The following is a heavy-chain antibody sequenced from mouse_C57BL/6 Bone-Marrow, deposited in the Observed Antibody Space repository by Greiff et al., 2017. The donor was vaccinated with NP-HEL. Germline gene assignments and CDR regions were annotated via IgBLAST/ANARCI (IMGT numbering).Heavy chain of an antibody. J-gene: IGHJ3*01. V-gene: IGHV1-81*01. Sequence: QVQLQQSGAELARPGASVKLSCKASGYTFTSYGISWVKQRTGQGLEWIGEIYPRSGNTYYNEKFKGKATLTADKSSSTAYMELRSLTSEDSAVYFCARHYYGSSYWFAYWGQGTLVTVSA. D-gene: IGHD1-1*01. CDR2: IYPRSGNT. CDR1: GYTFTSYG. CDR3: ARHYYGSSYWFAY.